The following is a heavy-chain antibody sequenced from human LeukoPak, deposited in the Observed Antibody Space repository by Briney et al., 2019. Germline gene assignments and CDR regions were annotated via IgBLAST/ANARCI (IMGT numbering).Heavy chain of an antibody. V-gene: IGHV4-4*02. D-gene: IGHD1-14*01. CDR2: IYRTGTT. Sequence: SETLSLTCSVSGGSVTSTNWWSWVRQFPGKGLEWIGEIYRTGTTNYNPSLESRVAISIDTSKNQFSLRLTSVTAADTAVYYCARARSEDHFDYWGQGTLVTVSS. J-gene: IGHJ4*02. CDR3: ARARSEDHFDY. CDR1: GGSVTSTNW.